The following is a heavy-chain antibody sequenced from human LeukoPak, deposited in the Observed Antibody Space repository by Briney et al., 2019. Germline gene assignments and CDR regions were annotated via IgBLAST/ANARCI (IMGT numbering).Heavy chain of an antibody. Sequence: ASVKVSCKASGYTFTGYYMHWVRQAPGQGLEWMGWINPNSGGTNYAQKFQGRVTMTRDTSISTAYMELSRLRSDDTAVYYCARGGGRLMVYAQLDYWGQGTLVTVSS. CDR1: GYTFTGYY. J-gene: IGHJ4*02. D-gene: IGHD2-8*01. V-gene: IGHV1-2*02. CDR2: INPNSGGT. CDR3: ARGGGRLMVYAQLDY.